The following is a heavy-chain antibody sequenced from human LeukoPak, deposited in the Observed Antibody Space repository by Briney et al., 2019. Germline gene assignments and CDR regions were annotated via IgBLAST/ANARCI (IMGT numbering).Heavy chain of an antibody. Sequence: PGGSLRLSCAPSGFTFSSYWMNWVRQAPGKGLEWVANIKQDGSEKYYVDSVKGRFTISRDNAKNSLYLQMNSLRAEDTAVYYCARDGVEPGIYFDYWGQGALVTVSS. CDR3: ARDGVEPGIYFDY. J-gene: IGHJ4*02. CDR2: IKQDGSEK. V-gene: IGHV3-7*01. CDR1: GFTFSSYW. D-gene: IGHD2-2*01.